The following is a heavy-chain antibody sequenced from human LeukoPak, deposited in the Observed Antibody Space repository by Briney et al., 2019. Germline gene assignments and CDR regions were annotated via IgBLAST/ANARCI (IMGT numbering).Heavy chain of an antibody. J-gene: IGHJ3*02. D-gene: IGHD3-22*01. CDR1: GYTFTSYG. Sequence: GASVKVSCKASGYTFTSYGISWVRQAPGEGLEWMGWISAYNGNTNYAQKLQGRVTMTTDTSTSTAYMELRSLRPDDTAVYYCAREHYYDSSGYPNAFDIWGQGTMVTVSS. CDR3: AREHYYDSSGYPNAFDI. CDR2: ISAYNGNT. V-gene: IGHV1-18*01.